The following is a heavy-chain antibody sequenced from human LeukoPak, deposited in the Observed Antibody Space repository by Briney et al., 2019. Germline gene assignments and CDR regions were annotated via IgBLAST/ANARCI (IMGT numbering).Heavy chain of an antibody. CDR1: GGSISSGGYY. V-gene: IGHV4-31*03. Sequence: SQTLSLTCTVSGGSISSGGYYWSWIRQHPGKGLEWIGYIYYSGSTYYNPSLKSRVTISVDTSKNQFSLKLSSVTAADTAVYYCARVGIAAAGPVEFWGQGTLVTVSS. D-gene: IGHD6-13*01. CDR2: IYYSGST. J-gene: IGHJ4*02. CDR3: ARVGIAAAGPVEF.